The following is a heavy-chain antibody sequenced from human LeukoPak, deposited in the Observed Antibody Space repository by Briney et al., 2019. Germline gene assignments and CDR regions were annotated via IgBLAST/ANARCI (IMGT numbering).Heavy chain of an antibody. D-gene: IGHD1-26*01. V-gene: IGHV3-73*01. Sequence: GGSPRLSCAASGFTFSGSAMHWVRQASGKGLKWFGRIRSKANSYATAYAPSVKGRFTISRDDSKNTAYLQMNSLKTEDTAVYYCTRGGSGSYYNFDYWGQGTLVTVSA. J-gene: IGHJ4*02. CDR3: TRGGSGSYYNFDY. CDR1: GFTFSGSA. CDR2: IRSKANSYAT.